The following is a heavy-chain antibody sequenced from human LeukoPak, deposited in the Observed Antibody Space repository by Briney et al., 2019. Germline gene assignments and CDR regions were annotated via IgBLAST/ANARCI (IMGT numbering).Heavy chain of an antibody. CDR1: EFTRTSNA. CDR2: ISYNGGST. J-gene: IGHJ4*02. CDR3: AKAGQQLAWSPFDY. D-gene: IGHD6-13*01. V-gene: IGHV3-64*04. Sequence: GGSLRLSCSNSEFTRTSNAMHWVRHAPGKGLEYVSAISYNGGSTYYADSVTGRFTISRDNSKNTLYLQMNSLRAEDTAVYYCAKAGQQLAWSPFDYWGQGTLVTVSS.